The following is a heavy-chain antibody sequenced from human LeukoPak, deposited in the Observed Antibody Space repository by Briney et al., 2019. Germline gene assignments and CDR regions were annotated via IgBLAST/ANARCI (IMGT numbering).Heavy chain of an antibody. CDR2: ITSSGNSM. CDR3: ARDIGGSYTAIDY. V-gene: IGHV3-48*04. CDR1: GFTFSTYS. J-gene: IGHJ4*02. D-gene: IGHD3-10*01. Sequence: PGGSLRLSCAASGFTFSTYSMNWVRQAPGKGLEWVSFITSSGNSMSYADSVKGRFTISRDNAKNSLYLQMNSLRAEDTAVYYCARDIGGSYTAIDYWGQGTLVIVSS.